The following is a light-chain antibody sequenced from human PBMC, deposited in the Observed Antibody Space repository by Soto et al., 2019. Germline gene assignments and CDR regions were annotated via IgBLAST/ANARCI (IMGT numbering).Light chain of an antibody. J-gene: IGKJ1*01. CDR2: GAS. CDR3: QQYGSSPPSWT. Sequence: ETVLTQSPGTLSLSPGERATRACRASQSVSSSDLAWYQQKPGRAPRLLIYGASSRATGIPDRFSGSGSGTDFTLTISRLEPEDFAVYYCQQYGSSPPSWTFGQGTKVEIK. CDR1: QSVSSSD. V-gene: IGKV3-20*01.